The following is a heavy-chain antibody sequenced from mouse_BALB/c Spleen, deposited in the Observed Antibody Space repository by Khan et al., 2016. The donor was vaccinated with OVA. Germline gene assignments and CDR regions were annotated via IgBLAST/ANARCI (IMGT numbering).Heavy chain of an antibody. CDR2: INPGTGYT. Sequence: QVQLKQSGAELAKPGASVKMSCKASGYTFINYWILWVKQRPGQGLEWFGYINPGTGYTEYNQNFKDKATLTADKSSSTAYMQLSSLTSEDSAVYYCARRGLRWDFDYWGQGTTLTVSS. V-gene: IGHV1-7*01. J-gene: IGHJ2*01. D-gene: IGHD1-1*01. CDR1: GYTFINYW. CDR3: ARRGLRWDFDY.